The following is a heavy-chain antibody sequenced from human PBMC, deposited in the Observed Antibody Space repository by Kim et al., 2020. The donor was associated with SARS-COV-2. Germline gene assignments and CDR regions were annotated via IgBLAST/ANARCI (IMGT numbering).Heavy chain of an antibody. CDR2: TT. J-gene: IGHJ4*02. V-gene: IGHV4-39*01. CDR3: VRRCHFGCAPH. Sequence: TTPYNPSRESRVTISVDTSKNQFSLKMIAVTAADTAVYYCVRRCHFGCAPHWGQGTLVTVSS. D-gene: IGHD6-19*01.